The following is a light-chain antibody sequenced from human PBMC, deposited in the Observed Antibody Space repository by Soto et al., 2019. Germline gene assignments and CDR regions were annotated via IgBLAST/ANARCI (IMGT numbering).Light chain of an antibody. V-gene: IGKV3-11*01. J-gene: IGKJ5*01. Sequence: EIVLTQSPATLSLSPGERATLSCRASPSLTNYLAWYQQKPGQAPRLLIYGAFNRATGIPARFSGSGSGTDFTLTISSLEPEDFAVYYCQQRNIWPPVTFGQGTRLEIK. CDR2: GAF. CDR1: PSLTNY. CDR3: QQRNIWPPVT.